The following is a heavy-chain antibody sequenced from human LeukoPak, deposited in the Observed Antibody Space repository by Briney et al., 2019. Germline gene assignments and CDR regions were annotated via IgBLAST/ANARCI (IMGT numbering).Heavy chain of an antibody. CDR1: GYTFTGYY. CDR2: IIPIFGTA. Sequence: SVKVSCKASGYTFTGYYMHWVRQAPGKGLEWMGGIIPIFGTANYAQKFQGRVTITADESTSTAYMELSSLRSEDTAVYYCASGGSSVYQLLPNNWFDPWGQGTLVTVSS. D-gene: IGHD2-2*01. J-gene: IGHJ5*02. V-gene: IGHV1-69*13. CDR3: ASGGSSVYQLLPNNWFDP.